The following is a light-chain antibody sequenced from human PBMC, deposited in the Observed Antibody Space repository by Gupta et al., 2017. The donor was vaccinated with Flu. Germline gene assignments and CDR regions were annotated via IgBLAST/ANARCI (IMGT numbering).Light chain of an antibody. CDR2: DDS. Sequence: EVVLTQSPATLSLSPGERATLSCRASQSVRGALAWYQQKPGQAPRLLVYDDSNRAAGIPVKFSGSGSGTDFTLTISNLEPEDFAVYYCQQRADWPLTFGGGTKVEIK. CDR1: QSVRGA. CDR3: QQRADWPLT. J-gene: IGKJ4*01. V-gene: IGKV3-11*01.